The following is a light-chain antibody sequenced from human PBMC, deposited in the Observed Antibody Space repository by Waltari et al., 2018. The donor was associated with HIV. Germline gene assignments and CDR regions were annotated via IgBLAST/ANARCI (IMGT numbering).Light chain of an antibody. CDR3: SSFAGTHKL. J-gene: IGLJ2*01. Sequence: ALTQSPSASGSPGQSVNISCSGANSDISDYNYVSWYQQHSDRPPKLIIFEVTKRPSGVPDRFSGSKSGNTASLFVSGLQPEDEATYFCSSFAGTHKLFGGGTKLTVL. V-gene: IGLV2-8*01. CDR2: EVT. CDR1: NSDISDYNY.